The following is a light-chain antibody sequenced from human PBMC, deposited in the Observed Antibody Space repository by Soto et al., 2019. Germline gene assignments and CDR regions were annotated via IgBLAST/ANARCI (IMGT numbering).Light chain of an antibody. CDR3: QQYNNWPFT. Sequence: EIVMTQSPATLSVSPGERATLSCRASQSISRNLAWYQQKPGQAPRLLIYGASARATGIPARFSGSGSGTDFTLTISSLQSEDFAVYYCQQYNNWPFTFGPGTKVDIK. V-gene: IGKV3-15*01. CDR1: QSISRN. CDR2: GAS. J-gene: IGKJ3*01.